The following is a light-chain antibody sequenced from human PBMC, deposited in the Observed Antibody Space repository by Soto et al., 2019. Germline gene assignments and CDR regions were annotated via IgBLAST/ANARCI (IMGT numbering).Light chain of an antibody. CDR1: SSDVGGYNF. Sequence: QSALTQPASVFGSPGQSITISCTGTSSDVGGYNFVSWYQQHPGKAPKLMIYEVSSRPSGVSNRFSGSKSGNTASLTISGLQPEDAADYYCSSYTTSSTLVFGTGTKVTVL. CDR2: EVS. V-gene: IGLV2-14*03. J-gene: IGLJ1*01. CDR3: SSYTTSSTLV.